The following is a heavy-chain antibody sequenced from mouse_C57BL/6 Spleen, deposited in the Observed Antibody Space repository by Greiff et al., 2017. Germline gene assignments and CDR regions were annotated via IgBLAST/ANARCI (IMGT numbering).Heavy chain of an antibody. Sequence: QVQLQQSGAELVKPGASVKLSCKASGYTFTEYTIHWVKQRSGQGLEWIGWFYPGSGSIKYNEKFKDKATLTADKSSSTVYMELSRLTSEDSAVYFCARHEEGVTTVVDSHYFDYWGQGTTLTVSS. CDR3: ARHEEGVTTVVDSHYFDY. J-gene: IGHJ2*01. V-gene: IGHV1-62-2*01. CDR1: GYTFTEYT. D-gene: IGHD1-1*01. CDR2: FYPGSGSI.